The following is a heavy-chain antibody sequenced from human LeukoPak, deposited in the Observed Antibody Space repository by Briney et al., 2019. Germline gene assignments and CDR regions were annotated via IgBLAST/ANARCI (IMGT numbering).Heavy chain of an antibody. CDR1: GGSYSGSY. CDR3: ARGTSLFIAAAGGY. J-gene: IGHJ4*02. CDR2: INHSGST. D-gene: IGHD6-13*01. Sequence: SETLSLTCAVYGGSYSGSYWSWIRQPPGKGLEWIGEINHSGSTNYNPSLKSRVTISVDTSKNQFSLKLSSVTAADTAVYYCARGTSLFIAAAGGYWGQGTLVTVSS. V-gene: IGHV4-34*01.